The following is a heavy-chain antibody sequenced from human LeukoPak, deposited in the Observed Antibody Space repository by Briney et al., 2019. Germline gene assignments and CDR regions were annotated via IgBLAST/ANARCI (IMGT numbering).Heavy chain of an antibody. CDR2: IYSCGST. J-gene: IGHJ6*03. CDR3: ARSLAAAGPYYYYYYMDV. Sequence: GGSLRLSCAASGFTVSSNYMSWVRQAPGKGLEWDSVIYSCGSTYYADSVKGRFTISRDNSKNTLYLQMNSLRAEDTAVYYCARSLAAAGPYYYYYYMDVWGKGTTVTVSS. D-gene: IGHD6-13*01. CDR1: GFTVSSNY. V-gene: IGHV3-53*01.